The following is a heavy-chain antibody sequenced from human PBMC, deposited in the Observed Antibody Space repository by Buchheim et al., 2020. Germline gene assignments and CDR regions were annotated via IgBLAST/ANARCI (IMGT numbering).Heavy chain of an antibody. D-gene: IGHD3-22*01. CDR2: MYYTGAT. CDR3: ARGIYGDSGYWYFDH. CDR1: GDSIRSGSHY. Sequence: QVQLQESGPGLVKPSQTLSLTCTVSGDSIRSGSHYWSWIRQSPGKGLEWLGYMYYTGATYYNPSLESRLAISADTSKNQFSLKLRSVTAADTAMYYCARGIYGDSGYWYFDHWVQG. V-gene: IGHV4-30-4*01. J-gene: IGHJ4*02.